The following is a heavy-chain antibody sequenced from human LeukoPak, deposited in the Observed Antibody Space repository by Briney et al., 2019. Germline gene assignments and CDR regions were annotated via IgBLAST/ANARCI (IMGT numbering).Heavy chain of an antibody. D-gene: IGHD5-24*01. CDR2: FSGGDGST. CDR3: AKDGPWGGYNSYYFDY. J-gene: IGHJ4*02. V-gene: IGHV3-23*01. Sequence: PGGSLRLSCAASGFRFRSYAMSWVRQAPGKGLEWVSSFSGGDGSTYYADSVKGRFTISRDNSKNTLYLQMNSLRAEDTAVYYCAKDGPWGGYNSYYFDYWGQGTLVTVSS. CDR1: GFRFRSYA.